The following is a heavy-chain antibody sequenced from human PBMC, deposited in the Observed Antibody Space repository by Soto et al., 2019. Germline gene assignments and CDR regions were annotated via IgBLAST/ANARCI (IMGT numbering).Heavy chain of an antibody. D-gene: IGHD3-22*01. V-gene: IGHV4-30-4*01. CDR3: ARGRRHYYDSSGYAH. Sequence: PSETLSLTCTVSGGSISSGDYYWSWIRQPPGKGLEWIGYIYYSGSTYYNPSLKSRVTISVDTSKNQFSLKLSSVTAADTAVYYRARGRRHYYDSSGYAHWGQGTLVTVSS. CDR1: GGSISSGDYY. CDR2: IYYSGST. J-gene: IGHJ4*02.